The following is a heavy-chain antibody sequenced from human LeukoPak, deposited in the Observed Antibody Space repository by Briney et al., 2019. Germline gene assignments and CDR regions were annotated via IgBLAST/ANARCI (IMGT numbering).Heavy chain of an antibody. CDR3: ARAGGRTTVTSPLVDC. Sequence: QAGGSLRLSCAASGFTFSSYAMHWVRQAPGKGLEWVAVISYDGSNKYYADSVKGRFTISRDNSKNTLYLQMNSLRAEDTAVYYCARAGGRTTVTSPLVDCWGQGTLVTVSS. CDR2: ISYDGSNK. J-gene: IGHJ4*02. V-gene: IGHV3-30-3*01. CDR1: GFTFSSYA. D-gene: IGHD4-17*01.